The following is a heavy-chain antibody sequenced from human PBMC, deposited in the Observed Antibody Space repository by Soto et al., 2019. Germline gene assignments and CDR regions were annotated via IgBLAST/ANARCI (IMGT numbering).Heavy chain of an antibody. CDR2: ISGSGGST. CDR1: GFTFSSYA. V-gene: IGHV3-23*01. J-gene: IGHJ4*02. D-gene: IGHD3-22*01. Sequence: GGSLRLSCAASGFTFSSYAMSWVRQAPGKGLEWVSAISGSGGSTYYADSVKGRFTISRDNSKNTPDLQMNSLRAEDTAVYYCAKGFDYYDSSGYLYYFDYWGQGTLVTVSS. CDR3: AKGFDYYDSSGYLYYFDY.